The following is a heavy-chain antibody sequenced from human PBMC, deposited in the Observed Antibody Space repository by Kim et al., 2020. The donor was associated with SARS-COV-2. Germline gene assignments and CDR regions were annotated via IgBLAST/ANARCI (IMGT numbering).Heavy chain of an antibody. J-gene: IGHJ4*02. CDR1: GFTFDDYA. Sequence: GGSLRLSCAASGFTFDDYAMHWVRQAPGKGLEWVSGISWNSDTIGYADSLKGRFTISRDNAKNSLYLQMNSLRLEDTALFYCAKRDSGSSRHFDYCGQGTLVTVSS. D-gene: IGHD1-26*01. CDR3: AKRDSGSSRHFDY. V-gene: IGHV3-9*01. CDR2: ISWNSDTI.